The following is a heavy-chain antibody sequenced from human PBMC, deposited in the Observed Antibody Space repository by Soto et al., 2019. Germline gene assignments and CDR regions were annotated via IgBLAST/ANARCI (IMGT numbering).Heavy chain of an antibody. CDR3: ARHSCHYYDYGGNQLPDAFDI. D-gene: IGHD4-17*01. CDR2: IYYSGST. Sequence: SETLSLTCTVSGGSISSSSYYWGWIRQPPGKGLEWIGSIYYSGSTYYNPSLKSRVTISVDTSKNQFSLKLSSVTAADTAVYYCARHSCHYYDYGGNQLPDAFDIWGQGTMVTVSS. V-gene: IGHV4-39*01. J-gene: IGHJ3*02. CDR1: GGSISSSSYY.